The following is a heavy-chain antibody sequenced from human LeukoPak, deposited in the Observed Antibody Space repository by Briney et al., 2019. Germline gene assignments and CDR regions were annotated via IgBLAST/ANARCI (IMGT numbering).Heavy chain of an antibody. CDR2: INHSGST. CDR1: GGSFSGYY. J-gene: IGHJ4*02. V-gene: IGHV4-34*01. D-gene: IGHD4-23*01. CDR3: ARGLTMVVTAWNFDY. Sequence: KPPETLSLTCAVYGGSFSGYYWSWIRQPPGKGLEWIGEINHSGSTNYNPSLKSRVTISVDTSKNQFSLKLSSVTAADTAVYYCARGLTMVVTAWNFDYWGRGTLVTVSS.